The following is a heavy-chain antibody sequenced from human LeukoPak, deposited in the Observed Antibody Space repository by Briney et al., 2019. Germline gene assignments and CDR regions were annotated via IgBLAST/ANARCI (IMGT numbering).Heavy chain of an antibody. D-gene: IGHD6-19*01. V-gene: IGHV4-34*01. CDR2: INHSGST. Sequence: PSETLSLTCAVYGGSFSGYYWSWIRQPPGKGLEWIGEINHSGSTNYNPSLKSRVTISVDTSKNQFSLKLSSVTAADTAVYYCARGRYRSLGIAVAGTGDYLDYWGQGTLVTVSS. J-gene: IGHJ4*02. CDR1: GGSFSGYY. CDR3: ARGRYRSLGIAVAGTGDYLDY.